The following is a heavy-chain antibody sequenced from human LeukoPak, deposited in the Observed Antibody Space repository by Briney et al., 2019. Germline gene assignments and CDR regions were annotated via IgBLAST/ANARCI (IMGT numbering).Heavy chain of an antibody. CDR3: ARSSFASTNIYSYFDY. D-gene: IGHD2-15*01. J-gene: IGHJ4*02. V-gene: IGHV4-34*01. CDR1: GGSFSGYY. CDR2: INHSGST. Sequence: SETLSLTCAVYGGSFSGYYWSWIRQPPGKGLEWIGEINHSGSTNHNPSLKSRVTISVDTSKNQFSLKLPSVTAADTAVYYCARSSFASTNIYSYFDYWGQGTLVTVFS.